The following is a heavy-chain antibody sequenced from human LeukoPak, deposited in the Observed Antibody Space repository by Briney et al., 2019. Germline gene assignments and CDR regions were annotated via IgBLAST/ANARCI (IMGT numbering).Heavy chain of an antibody. CDR1: GGSFSGYY. Sequence: SETLSLTCAVYGGSFSGYYWSWIRQPPGKGLEWIGEINHSGSTNYNPSLKSRVTISVDTSKNQFSLKLSSVTAADTAVYYCARGKPYTYRIAVAGTLDYWGQGTLVTVSS. J-gene: IGHJ4*02. CDR2: INHSGST. CDR3: ARGKPYTYRIAVAGTLDY. D-gene: IGHD6-19*01. V-gene: IGHV4-34*01.